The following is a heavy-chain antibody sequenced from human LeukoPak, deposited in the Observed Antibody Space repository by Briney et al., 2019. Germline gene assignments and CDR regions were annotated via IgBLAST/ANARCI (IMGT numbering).Heavy chain of an antibody. V-gene: IGHV3-23*01. CDR3: ARDRYSSSWYPGWFDP. CDR1: GFTFSSYA. Sequence: GGSLRLSCAASGFTFSSYAMSWVRQAPGKGLEWVSAISDSGGSTFYADSVKGRFTISRDNSKNTLCLQMNSLRAEDTAVYYCARDRYSSSWYPGWFDPWGQGTLVTVSS. D-gene: IGHD6-13*01. CDR2: ISDSGGST. J-gene: IGHJ5*02.